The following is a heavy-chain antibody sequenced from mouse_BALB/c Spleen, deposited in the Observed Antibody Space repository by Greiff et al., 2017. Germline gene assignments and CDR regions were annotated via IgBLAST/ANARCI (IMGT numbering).Heavy chain of an antibody. CDR1: GDSITSGY. J-gene: IGHJ4*01. CDR2: ISYSGST. Sequence: VQLKESGPSLVKPSQTLSLTCSVTGDSITSGYWNWIRKFPGNKLEYMGYISYSGSTYYNPSLKSRISITRDTSKNQYYLQLNSVTTEDTATYYCARNYYGNYPSMDYWGQGTSVTVSS. CDR3: ARNYYGNYPSMDY. D-gene: IGHD2-1*01. V-gene: IGHV3-8*02.